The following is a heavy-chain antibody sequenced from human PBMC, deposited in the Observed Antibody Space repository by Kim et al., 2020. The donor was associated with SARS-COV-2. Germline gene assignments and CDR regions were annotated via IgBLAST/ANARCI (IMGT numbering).Heavy chain of an antibody. V-gene: IGHV4-4*02. CDR3: AFGGTGFLDY. CDR2: ST. Sequence: STNYNPSLQSRVTISVDKSENQFSLKLTSATAADTAVYYCAFGGTGFLDYWGQGTLVTVSS. J-gene: IGHJ4*02. D-gene: IGHD3-10*01.